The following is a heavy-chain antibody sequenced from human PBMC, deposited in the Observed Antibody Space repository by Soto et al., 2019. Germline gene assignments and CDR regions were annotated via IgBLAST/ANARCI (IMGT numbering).Heavy chain of an antibody. CDR2: INPGNGNT. CDR1: GYGFTSYD. J-gene: IGHJ4*02. D-gene: IGHD2-21*02. Sequence: GASVKVSCKARGYGFTSYDINWVRQATGQRLEWMGWINPGNGNTKYSQKFQGRVTITRDTSASTAYMELSSLRSEDTAVYYCARAWVVVTAPDYWGQGTLVTVSS. V-gene: IGHV1-3*01. CDR3: ARAWVVVTAPDY.